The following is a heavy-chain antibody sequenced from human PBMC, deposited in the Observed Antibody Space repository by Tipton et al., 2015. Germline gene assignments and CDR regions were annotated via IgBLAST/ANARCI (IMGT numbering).Heavy chain of an antibody. CDR2: ISHSGNT. J-gene: IGHJ5*01. Sequence: TLSLTCAVSAYSISSDYYWGWIRQPPGKGLEWIGSISHSGNTYYNPSLKSRVTMSRDTSKNQFSLKLTSVTAADTAVYYCARRVVTTGDDWFDSWGQGILVTVSS. D-gene: IGHD2-21*02. CDR1: AYSISSDYY. CDR3: ARRVVTTGDDWFDS. V-gene: IGHV4-38-2*01.